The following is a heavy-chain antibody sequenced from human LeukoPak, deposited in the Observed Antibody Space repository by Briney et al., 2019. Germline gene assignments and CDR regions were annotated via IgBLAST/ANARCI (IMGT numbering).Heavy chain of an antibody. J-gene: IGHJ4*02. CDR2: IIPIFGTA. CDR1: GGTFSSYA. D-gene: IGHD6-13*01. V-gene: IGHV1-69*01. Sequence: ASVKVSCKASGGTFSSYAISWVRQAPGQGLEWMGGIIPIFGTANYAQKFQGRVTITADESTSTAYMELSSLRSEDTAVYYCARGPLYWQQLAHPLDYWGQGTLVTVSS. CDR3: ARGPLYWQQLAHPLDY.